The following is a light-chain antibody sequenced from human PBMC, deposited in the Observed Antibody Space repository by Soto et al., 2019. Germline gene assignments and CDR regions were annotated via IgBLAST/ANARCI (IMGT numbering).Light chain of an antibody. CDR3: QQYASSPST. CDR2: AAS. Sequence: EIVLTQSPGTLSLSPGQRATLSCRASESISRDYLAWYQQRLGQAPRLLIYAASSRAAGIPDRFSGSGSGTDFTLTISRLEPEDFAVYYCQQYASSPSTFGQGTKVDIK. CDR1: ESISRDY. V-gene: IGKV3-20*01. J-gene: IGKJ1*01.